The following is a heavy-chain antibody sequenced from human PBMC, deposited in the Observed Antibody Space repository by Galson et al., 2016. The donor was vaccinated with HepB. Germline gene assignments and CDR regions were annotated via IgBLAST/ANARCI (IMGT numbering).Heavy chain of an antibody. V-gene: IGHV4-31*03. J-gene: IGHJ5*02. Sequence: TLSLTCIVSGTSVSSGDYYWTWIRQRPGEGLEWIGYISDSGSTYYNPSLKSRLTISVDTSKNQFSLDLNTVTPADTAVYFCARYDESVKNWPLRSHNWIDPWGQGTLVTVSS. CDR3: ARYDESVKNWPLRSHNWIDP. CDR1: GTSVSSGDYY. CDR2: ISDSGST. D-gene: IGHD2/OR15-2a*01.